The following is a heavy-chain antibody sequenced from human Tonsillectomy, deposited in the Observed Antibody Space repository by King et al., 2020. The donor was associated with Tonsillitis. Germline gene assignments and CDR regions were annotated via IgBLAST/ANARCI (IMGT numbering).Heavy chain of an antibody. Sequence: VQLVESGGGLVQPGGSLKLSCAASGFAFSGSAMHWVRQASGKGLEWVGRIRSKANNYATAYAASGKGRFTISRDDSKKTAYLKMNSLKTADTAVYYGSSLAAQAYGGYGDYWGQGPLVTVSS. CDR1: GFAFSGSA. CDR2: IRSKANNYAT. V-gene: IGHV3-73*02. D-gene: IGHD4-17*01. J-gene: IGHJ4*02. CDR3: SSLAAQAYGGYGDY.